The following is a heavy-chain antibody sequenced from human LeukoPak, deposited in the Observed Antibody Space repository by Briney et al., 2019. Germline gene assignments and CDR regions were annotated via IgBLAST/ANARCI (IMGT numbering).Heavy chain of an antibody. CDR1: GFTFSSFA. D-gene: IGHD5-24*01. CDR3: AKDLDGYNYGVDY. V-gene: IGHV3-23*01. J-gene: IGHJ4*02. CDR2: ISGSGGST. Sequence: GGSLRLSCSASGFTFSSFAMSWVRQAPGKGLEWVSGISGSGGSTYYADSMEGRFTISRDNSKNTLYLQINSLRAEDTAVYYCAKDLDGYNYGVDYWGQGTLVTVSS.